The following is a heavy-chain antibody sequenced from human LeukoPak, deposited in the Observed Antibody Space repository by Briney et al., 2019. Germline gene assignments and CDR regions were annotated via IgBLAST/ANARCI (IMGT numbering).Heavy chain of an antibody. CDR1: GYSFTSHW. CDR2: IYPGDSET. J-gene: IGHJ3*02. Sequence: GESLKIPCKGSGYSFTSHWIGWVRQMRGKGLEWMGIIYPGDSETRYSPSFQGQVTISADKSISTAYLQWSSLKASDTAMYYCARRYYYDSSGYYLAHDAFDIWGQGTMVTVSS. V-gene: IGHV5-51*01. D-gene: IGHD3-22*01. CDR3: ARRYYYDSSGYYLAHDAFDI.